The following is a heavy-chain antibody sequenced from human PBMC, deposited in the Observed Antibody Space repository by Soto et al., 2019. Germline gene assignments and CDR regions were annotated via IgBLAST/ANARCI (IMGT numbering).Heavy chain of an antibody. V-gene: IGHV3-74*01. Sequence: GGSLRLSXAASGFSFSSYWMHWVRQVPGKGLVWVARMNEDGGTTDYVDSVKGRFTISRDNAKNTLCLQMNSLRVEDTAVYYCASDLSGRADVWGQGTTVTVSS. CDR3: ASDLSGRADV. CDR1: GFSFSSYW. CDR2: MNEDGGTT. D-gene: IGHD3-10*01. J-gene: IGHJ6*02.